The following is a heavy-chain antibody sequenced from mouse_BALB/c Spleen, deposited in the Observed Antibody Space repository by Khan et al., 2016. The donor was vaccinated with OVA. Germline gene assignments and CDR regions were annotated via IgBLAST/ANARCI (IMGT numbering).Heavy chain of an antibody. J-gene: IGHJ4*01. Sequence: QIQLVQSGPELKKPGETVKISCKASGYTFTNYGMNWVKQAPGKGLKWMGWINTYTGEPTYADDFKGRFAFSLETSASTAYLQINNLKNEDTSTYFCASRDGSDYAMDYWGQGTADTVSS. CDR3: ASRDGSDYAMDY. D-gene: IGHD1-1*01. CDR2: INTYTGEP. CDR1: GYTFTNYG. V-gene: IGHV9-3-1*01.